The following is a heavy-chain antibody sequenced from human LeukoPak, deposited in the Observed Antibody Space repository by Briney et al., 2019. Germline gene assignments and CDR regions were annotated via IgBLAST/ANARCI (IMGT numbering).Heavy chain of an antibody. CDR3: ARDRYCSSTSCYFSPNWFDP. Sequence: ASVKVSCKASGYTFTSYGISWERQAPGQGLEWMGWISAYNGNTNYAQKLQGRVTMTTDTSTSTAYMELRSLRSDDTAVYYCARDRYCSSTSCYFSPNWFDPWGQGTLVTVSS. CDR2: ISAYNGNT. CDR1: GYTFTSYG. V-gene: IGHV1-18*01. D-gene: IGHD2-2*01. J-gene: IGHJ5*02.